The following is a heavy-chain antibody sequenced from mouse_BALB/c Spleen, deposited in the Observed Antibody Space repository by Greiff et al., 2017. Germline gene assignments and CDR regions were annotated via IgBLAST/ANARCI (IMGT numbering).Heavy chain of an antibody. CDR2: IWAGGST. CDR1: GFSLTSYG. J-gene: IGHJ3*01. V-gene: IGHV2-9*02. D-gene: IGHD1-1*01. Sequence: VKVEESGPGLVAPSQSLSITCTVSGFSLTSYGVHWVRQPPGKGLEWLGVIWAGGSTNYNSALMSRLSISKDNSKSQVFLKMNSLQTDDTAMYYCARDQRVERFYWFAYWGQGTLVTVSA. CDR3: ARDQRVERFYWFAY.